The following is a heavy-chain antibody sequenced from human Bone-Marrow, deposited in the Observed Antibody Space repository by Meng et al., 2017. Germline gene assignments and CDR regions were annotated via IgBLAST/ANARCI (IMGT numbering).Heavy chain of an antibody. V-gene: IGHV3-23*01. J-gene: IGHJ3*02. CDR1: GFTFSSYA. CDR3: AKDMVPYSSGWYNEGFSNAFDI. Sequence: GESLKISCAASGFTFSSYAMSWVRQAPGKGLEWVSAISGSGGSTYYADSVKGRFTISRDNSKNTLYLQMNSLRAEDTAVYYCAKDMVPYSSGWYNEGFSNAFDIWGQGTMVTVSS. D-gene: IGHD6-19*01. CDR2: ISGSGGST.